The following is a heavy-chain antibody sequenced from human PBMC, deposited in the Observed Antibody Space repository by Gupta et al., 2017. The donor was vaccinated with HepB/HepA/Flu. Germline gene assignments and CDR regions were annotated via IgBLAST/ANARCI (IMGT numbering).Heavy chain of an antibody. V-gene: IGHV3-15*01. CDR3: TTDGVVVSAAKNAY. Sequence: QLVESGGVLVKPGESLRLYCAASGFTFTNAWMSWVRQAPGKGLEWVGRIKSKTDGGTADYAAPVKGRFTISRDDSKNTLYLQMNSLEAEDTAVYYCTTDGVVVSAAKNAYWGQGTLVTVSS. D-gene: IGHD2-2*01. CDR2: IKSKTDGGTA. J-gene: IGHJ4*02. CDR1: GFTFTNAW.